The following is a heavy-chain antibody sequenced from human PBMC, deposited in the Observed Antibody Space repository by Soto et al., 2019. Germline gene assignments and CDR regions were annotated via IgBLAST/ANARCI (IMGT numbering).Heavy chain of an antibody. J-gene: IGHJ4*01. CDR3: ARGHYFGSGSTD. D-gene: IGHD3-10*01. CDR2: IYPSGTS. V-gene: IGHV4-30-2*06. Sequence: SETLSLTCAVSGDSISGGGFSWNWIRQSPGKGLEWIGYIYPSGTSYFNPSLKSRVSISLDRSRNQFSLRLSSMTAADTAVYYCARGHYFGSGSTDWGHGTLVTVSS. CDR1: GDSISGGGFS.